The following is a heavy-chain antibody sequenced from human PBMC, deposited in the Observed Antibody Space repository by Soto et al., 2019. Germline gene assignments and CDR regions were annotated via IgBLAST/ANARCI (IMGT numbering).Heavy chain of an antibody. CDR3: AREANSYGMDV. Sequence: ASVKVSCKAFGYTFRSYGITWARQAPGQGLEWLGWISGYNGDTNYAQDLQGRVFMTTDTSKSTAYMELRSLTSDDTAIYFCAREANSYGMDVWGQGTTVTVSS. J-gene: IGHJ6*02. CDR2: ISGYNGDT. D-gene: IGHD1-7*01. V-gene: IGHV1-18*04. CDR1: GYTFRSYG.